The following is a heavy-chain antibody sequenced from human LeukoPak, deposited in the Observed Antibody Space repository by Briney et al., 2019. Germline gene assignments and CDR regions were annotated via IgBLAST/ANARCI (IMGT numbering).Heavy chain of an antibody. V-gene: IGHV3-23*01. J-gene: IGHJ4*02. CDR3: AKGAADYYDSSGYYGIDY. CDR2: ISGSGGST. Sequence: LTGGSLRLSCAASGFTFSSYAMSWVRQAPGKGLEWVSAISGSGGSTYYADSVKGRFTISGDNSKNTLYLQMNSLRAEDTAVYYCAKGAADYYDSSGYYGIDYWGQGTLVTVSS. CDR1: GFTFSSYA. D-gene: IGHD3-22*01.